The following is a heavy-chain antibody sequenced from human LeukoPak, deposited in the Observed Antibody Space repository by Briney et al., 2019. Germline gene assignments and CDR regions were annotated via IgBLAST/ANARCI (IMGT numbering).Heavy chain of an antibody. V-gene: IGHV3-23*01. CDR1: GFTFSSYG. CDR2: IIGGAGST. D-gene: IGHD2-2*01. J-gene: IGHJ4*02. Sequence: GGSLRLSCAASGFTFSSYGMSWVRQAPGKGLEWVSGIIGGAGSTYYADSVKGRFTISRDNSKNTLYLQTNSLRAEDTAVYYCTHGSMYQLDYWGQGTLVTVSS. CDR3: THGSMYQLDY.